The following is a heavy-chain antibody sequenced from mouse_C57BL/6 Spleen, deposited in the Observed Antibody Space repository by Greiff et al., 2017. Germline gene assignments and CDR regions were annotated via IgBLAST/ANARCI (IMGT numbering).Heavy chain of an antibody. Sequence: QVQLKESGAELVKPGASVKISCKASGYAFSSYWMNWVKQRPGKGLEWIGQIYPGDGDTNYNGKFKGKATLTADKSSSTAYMQLSSLTSEDSAVYFCARDEDDGYSFAYWGQGTLVTVSA. V-gene: IGHV1-80*01. CDR1: GYAFSSYW. CDR3: ARDEDDGYSFAY. CDR2: IYPGDGDT. D-gene: IGHD2-3*01. J-gene: IGHJ3*01.